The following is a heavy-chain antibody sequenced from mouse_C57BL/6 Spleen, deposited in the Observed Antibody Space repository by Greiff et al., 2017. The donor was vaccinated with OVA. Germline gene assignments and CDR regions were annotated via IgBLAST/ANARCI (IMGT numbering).Heavy chain of an antibody. CDR1: GYTFTDYE. CDR3: TRGGQLRPMDY. V-gene: IGHV1-15*01. Sequence: VQLQQSGAELVRPGASVTLSCKASGYTFTDYEMHWVKQTPVHGLEWIGAIDPETGGTAYNQKFKGKAILTADKSSSTAYMELRSLTSEDSAVYYCTRGGQLRPMDYWGQGTSVTVSS. J-gene: IGHJ4*01. CDR2: IDPETGGT. D-gene: IGHD3-2*02.